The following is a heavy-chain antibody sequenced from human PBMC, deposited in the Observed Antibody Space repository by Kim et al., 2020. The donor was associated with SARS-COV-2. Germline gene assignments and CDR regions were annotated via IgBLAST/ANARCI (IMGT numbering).Heavy chain of an antibody. CDR1: GFTFTDAW. J-gene: IGHJ4*02. D-gene: IGHD3-10*01. Sequence: GGSLRLSCAASGFTFTDAWMSWVRQAPGKGLEWIGRIKSKNDGGTADYAEPVKGRCIISRDDSKNIVFLEMKSVTTEDTAVYYCTTLSLWFGQFFSPLHDLWGQGTLVAVSS. CDR3: TTLSLWFGQFFSPLHDL. V-gene: IGHV3-15*05. CDR2: IKSKNDGGTA.